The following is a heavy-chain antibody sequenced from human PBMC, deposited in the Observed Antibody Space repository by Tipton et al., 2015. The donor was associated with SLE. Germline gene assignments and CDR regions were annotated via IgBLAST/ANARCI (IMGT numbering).Heavy chain of an antibody. CDR1: GGSFSGYY. CDR3: ARQYYYYYGMDV. J-gene: IGHJ6*02. CDR2: INHSGST. V-gene: IGHV4-34*01. Sequence: TLSLTCAVYGGSFSGYYRSWIRQPPGKGLEWIGEINHSGSTNYNPSLKSRVTISVDTSKNQFSLKLSSVTAADTAVYYCARQYYYYYGMDVWGQGTTVTVSS.